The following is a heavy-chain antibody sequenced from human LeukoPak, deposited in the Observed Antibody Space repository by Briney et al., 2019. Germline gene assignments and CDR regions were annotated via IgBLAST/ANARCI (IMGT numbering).Heavy chain of an antibody. V-gene: IGHV4-39*07. Sequence: SETLSLTCTVSGGSISSSSYYWGWIRQPPGKGLEWIGEINHRGSTNYNPSLKSRVTISVDTSKNQFSLKLSSVTAADTAVYYCARGFSGVVARDWGQGTLVTVSS. J-gene: IGHJ4*02. CDR3: ARGFSGVVARD. D-gene: IGHD2-15*01. CDR1: GGSISSSSYY. CDR2: INHRGST.